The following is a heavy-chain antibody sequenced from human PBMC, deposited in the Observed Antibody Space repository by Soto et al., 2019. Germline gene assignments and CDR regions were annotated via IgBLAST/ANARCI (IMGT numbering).Heavy chain of an antibody. Sequence: GGSLRLSCAASGFTFRSYSMNWVRQAPGKGLEWVSYISSSNRTINYADSVKGRFIISRDNAKNSLYLQMHSLRDEDTAVYYWLKPPPPQTVLPKKTYGLDVWGQGTTVTVSS. V-gene: IGHV3-48*02. J-gene: IGHJ6*02. D-gene: IGHD3-10*01. CDR1: GFTFRSYS. CDR2: ISSSNRTI. CDR3: LKPPPPQTVLPKKTYGLDV.